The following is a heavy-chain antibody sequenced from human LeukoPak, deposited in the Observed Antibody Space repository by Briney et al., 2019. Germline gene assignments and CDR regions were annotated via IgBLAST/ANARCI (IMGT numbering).Heavy chain of an antibody. CDR2: ISWNSGSI. V-gene: IGHV3-9*01. Sequence: HAGGSLRLSCAASGFTFDDYAMHWVRQAPGKGLEWVSGISWNSGSIGYADSVKGRFTISRDNAKNSLYLQMNSLRAEDTALYYCAKDKGSGWYGGFHDYWGQGTLVTVSS. CDR3: AKDKGSGWYGGFHDY. J-gene: IGHJ4*02. CDR1: GFTFDDYA. D-gene: IGHD6-19*01.